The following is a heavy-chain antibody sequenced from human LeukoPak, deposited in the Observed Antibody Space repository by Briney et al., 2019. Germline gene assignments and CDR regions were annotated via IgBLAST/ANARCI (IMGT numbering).Heavy chain of an antibody. CDR3: ARDNSVGDIAWWFDP. V-gene: IGHV1-46*01. CDR2: INPTGTTT. Sequence: ASVKVSGKASGYTCINHWMHWVRQAPGQGLEWVGLINPTGTTTLYAQKFQGRITLTRDMSATTDYMELSSLTSEDTAVYYCARDNSVGDIAWWFDPWGQGTLVTVSS. J-gene: IGHJ5*02. D-gene: IGHD1-26*01. CDR1: GYTCINHW.